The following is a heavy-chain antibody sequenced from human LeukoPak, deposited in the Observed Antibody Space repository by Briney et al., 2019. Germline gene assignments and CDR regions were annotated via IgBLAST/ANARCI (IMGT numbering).Heavy chain of an antibody. CDR3: ATSRRSGGSYLNDAFDI. D-gene: IGHD1-26*01. CDR1: GGTFSSYA. V-gene: IGHV1-69*01. CDR2: IIPIFGTA. J-gene: IGHJ3*02. Sequence: SVKVSCKASGGTFSSYAISWVRQAPGQGLEWMGGIIPIFGTANYAQKFQGRVTITADESTSTAYMELSSPRSEDTAVYYCATSRRSGGSYLNDAFDIWGQGTMVTVSS.